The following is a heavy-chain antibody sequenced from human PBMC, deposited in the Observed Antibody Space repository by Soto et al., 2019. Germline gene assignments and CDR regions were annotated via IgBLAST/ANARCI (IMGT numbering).Heavy chain of an antibody. CDR1: GFTFSSYL. D-gene: IGHD3-9*01. Sequence: GGSLRLSCAASGFTFSSYLMSWVRQAPGKGLEWVANIKQDGSGKYYVDSVKGRFTISRDNAKNSLYLQMNSLRAEDTAVYYCARVHTYYDILTGYYAPGPADYWGQGTLVTVSS. CDR2: IKQDGSGK. CDR3: ARVHTYYDILTGYYAPGPADY. V-gene: IGHV3-7*05. J-gene: IGHJ4*02.